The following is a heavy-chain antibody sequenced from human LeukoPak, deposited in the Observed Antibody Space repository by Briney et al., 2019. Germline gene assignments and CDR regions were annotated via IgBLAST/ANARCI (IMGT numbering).Heavy chain of an antibody. CDR2: IYYSGST. CDR1: GGSISSYY. D-gene: IGHD2-2*02. V-gene: IGHV4-59*01. CDR3: ARGGIRVVVVPAAIRGWFDP. Sequence: SETLSLTCTVSGGSISSYYWNWIRQPPGKGLEWIGYIYYSGSTNYNPSLKSRVTISVDTSKNQFSLKLSSVTAADTAVYYCARGGIRVVVVPAAIRGWFDPWGQGTLVTVSS. J-gene: IGHJ5*02.